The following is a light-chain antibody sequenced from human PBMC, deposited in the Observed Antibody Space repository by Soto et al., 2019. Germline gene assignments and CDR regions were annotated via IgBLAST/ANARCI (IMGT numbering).Light chain of an antibody. CDR3: SSYTTSAPYV. CDR2: EVS. V-gene: IGLV2-14*01. J-gene: IGLJ1*01. Sequence: QSALTQPASVSGSPGQSITISCTGTGSDVGGYNYVSWYQHHPGKAPKLMIYEVSNRPSGVSNRFSGSKSGNTASLTISGLQAEDEADYYCSSYTTSAPYVFGSGTKVTVL. CDR1: GSDVGGYNY.